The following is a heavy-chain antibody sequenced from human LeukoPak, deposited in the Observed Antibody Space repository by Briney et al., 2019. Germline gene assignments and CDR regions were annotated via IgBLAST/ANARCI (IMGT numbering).Heavy chain of an antibody. CDR2: INPNNGGT. CDR3: ARALVGATRSHDAFDI. V-gene: IGHV1-2*02. J-gene: IGHJ3*02. D-gene: IGHD1-26*01. Sequence: ASVKVSCKASGYTFTGYYMHWVRQAPGQGLEWMGWINPNNGGTNYAQKFQGRVTMTRDTSISTAYMELSRLRSDDTAVYYCARALVGATRSHDAFDIWGQGTMVTVSS. CDR1: GYTFTGYY.